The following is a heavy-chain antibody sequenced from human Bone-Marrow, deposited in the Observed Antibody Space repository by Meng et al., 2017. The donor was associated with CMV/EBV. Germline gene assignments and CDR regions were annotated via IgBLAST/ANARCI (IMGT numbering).Heavy chain of an antibody. CDR1: GFTFSSYS. D-gene: IGHD2-2*01. V-gene: IGHV3-21*01. CDR3: ASSSTTLYGMDV. J-gene: IGHJ6*02. CDR2: ISSSSSYI. Sequence: GESLKISCAASGFTFSSYSMNWVRQAPGKGLEWVSSISSSSSYIYYADSVKGRFTISRDNAKNSLYLQMNSLRAEDTAVYYCASSSTTLYGMDVWVQGPTVTVPS.